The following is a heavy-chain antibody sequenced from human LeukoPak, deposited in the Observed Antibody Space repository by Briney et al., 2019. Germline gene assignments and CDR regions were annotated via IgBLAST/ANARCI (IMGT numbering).Heavy chain of an antibody. J-gene: IGHJ4*02. D-gene: IGHD1-26*01. CDR1: GYTFSGYY. Sequence: ASVTVSCKASGYTFSGYYMHWVRQAPGQGLESMGWINSNSGARNHAPKFQGRVTFSRDNSISTAYMELSSLRSDDTAIYYCARGRGGATTGFDHWGQGTLVTVSS. V-gene: IGHV1-2*02. CDR3: ARGRGGATTGFDH. CDR2: INSNSGAR.